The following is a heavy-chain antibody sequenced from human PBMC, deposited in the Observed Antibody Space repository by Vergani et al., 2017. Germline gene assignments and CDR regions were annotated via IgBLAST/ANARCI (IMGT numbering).Heavy chain of an antibody. J-gene: IGHJ6*03. V-gene: IGHV1-8*01. CDR2: MNPNSDNT. CDR3: ARVSGYQLLYPRHYYSYMDV. CDR1: GYTFTSYD. D-gene: IGHD2-2*02. Sequence: QVHLEQSGTEVKKPGSSVKVSCKASGYTFTSYDIYWVRQATGQGLEWMGWMNPNSDNTGYAQKFQGRVTMTRNTSISTAYMELSSLRSEDTAVYYCARVSGYQLLYPRHYYSYMDVWGKGTTVTVSS.